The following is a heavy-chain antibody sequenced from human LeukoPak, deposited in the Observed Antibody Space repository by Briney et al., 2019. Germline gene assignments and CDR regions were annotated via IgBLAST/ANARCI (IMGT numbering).Heavy chain of an antibody. D-gene: IGHD3-16*01. Sequence: SETLSLTCTVSGGSISSYYWSWIRPPPGKGLEWIGYVYYSGSANYNPSLKSRVTTSVDTSKNQCSLRVSSVTAADTAVYYCARVLGGIPGVFDIWGHGTMVTVSS. CDR2: VYYSGSA. CDR3: ARVLGGIPGVFDI. J-gene: IGHJ3*02. CDR1: GGSISSYY. V-gene: IGHV4-59*01.